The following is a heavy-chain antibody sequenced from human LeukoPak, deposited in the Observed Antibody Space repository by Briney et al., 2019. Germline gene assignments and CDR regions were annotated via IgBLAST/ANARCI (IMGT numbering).Heavy chain of an antibody. Sequence: GESLKISCKGSGDTVTYYYIDWVRQMPEKGLEWMGIIYPGDSGARYSPSFQGQVTISVDKSINTTYLQWSSLKASDTAMYYCARRGRYYFHHDQALDIWGLETMVTVSS. CDR2: IYPGDSGA. CDR1: GDTVTYYY. J-gene: IGHJ3*02. CDR3: ARRGRYYFHHDQALDI. D-gene: IGHD3-22*01. V-gene: IGHV5-51*01.